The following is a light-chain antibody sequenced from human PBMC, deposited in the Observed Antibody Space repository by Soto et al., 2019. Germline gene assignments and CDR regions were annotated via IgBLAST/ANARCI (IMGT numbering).Light chain of an antibody. CDR1: QSISSY. J-gene: IGKJ4*01. Sequence: DIQMTQSPSSLSASVGDRVTITCRASQSISSYLNWYQQKPGKAPKXLIYAASSLQSGVPSRFSGTGSATEFILTISSLQPEDFATYYCQQYYSYPLTFGGGTKVDIK. CDR2: AAS. CDR3: QQYYSYPLT. V-gene: IGKV1-39*01.